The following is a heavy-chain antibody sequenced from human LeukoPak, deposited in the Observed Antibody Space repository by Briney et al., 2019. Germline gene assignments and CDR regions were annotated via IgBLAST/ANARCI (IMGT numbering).Heavy chain of an antibody. D-gene: IGHD3-3*01. CDR1: GDSVSTTNYY. Sequence: PSETLSLTCTVSGDSVSTTNYYWGWIRQPPGRGLEWIGSISYTYYSPSLRSRITVSIDTSKNQFSLTLTSVTAADTAVYYCAKLGDYDFWSGYFYYFDYWGQGTLVTVSS. CDR2: ISYT. J-gene: IGHJ4*02. CDR3: AKLGDYDFWSGYFYYFDY. V-gene: IGHV4-39*01.